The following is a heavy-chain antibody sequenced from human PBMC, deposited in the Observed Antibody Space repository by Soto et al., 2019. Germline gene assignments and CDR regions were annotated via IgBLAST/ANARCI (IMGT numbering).Heavy chain of an antibody. D-gene: IGHD4-4*01. V-gene: IGHV3-9*01. CDR3: AKASVTTVRSYYYYYMDV. CDR2: ISWNSGSI. J-gene: IGHJ6*03. CDR1: GFTFDDYA. Sequence: ESGGGLVQPGSSLRLSCAASGFTFDDYAMHWVRQAPGKGLEWVSGISWNSGSIGYADSVKGRFTISRDNAKNSLYLQMNSLRAEDTALYYCAKASVTTVRSYYYYYMDVWGKGTTVTVSS.